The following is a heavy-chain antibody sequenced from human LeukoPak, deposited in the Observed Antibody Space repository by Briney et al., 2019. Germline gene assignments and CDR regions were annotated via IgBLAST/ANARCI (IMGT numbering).Heavy chain of an antibody. J-gene: IGHJ5*02. CDR2: IYPGDSDT. CDR1: GYSFTSYW. V-gene: IGHV5-51*01. CDR3: ASARDSSGWYNWFDP. Sequence: GESLKISCKGSGYSFTSYWIGWVRQMPGKGLEWMGIIYPGDSDTRYSPSFQGQVTISADKFISTAYLQWSSLKASDTAMYYCASARDSSGWYNWFDPWGQGTLVTVSS. D-gene: IGHD6-19*01.